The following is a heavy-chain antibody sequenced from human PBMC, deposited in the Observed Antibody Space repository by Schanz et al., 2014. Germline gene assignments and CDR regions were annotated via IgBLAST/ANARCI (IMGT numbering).Heavy chain of an antibody. CDR3: ARLSVAGRPHVNYWYFDL. J-gene: IGHJ2*01. CDR1: GYTFISYG. D-gene: IGHD6-19*01. V-gene: IGHV1-18*01. Sequence: QVQLLQSGAEVKKPGASMKVSCKASGYTFISYGIKWVRQAPGQGLEWMGWISAYNGHTDYAQKLQGRVTLTTDTSTSTAYMELRNLRSDDTAVYYCARLSVAGRPHVNYWYFDLWGRGTLVTVSS. CDR2: ISAYNGHT.